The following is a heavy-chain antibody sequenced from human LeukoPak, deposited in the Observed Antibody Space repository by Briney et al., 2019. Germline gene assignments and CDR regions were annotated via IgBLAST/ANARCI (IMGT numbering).Heavy chain of an antibody. V-gene: IGHV3-43*01. J-gene: IGHJ4*02. CDR2: ISWDGGST. Sequence: GGSLRLSCAASGFTFDDYTMHWVRQAPGKGLEWVSLISWDGGSTYYADSVKGRFTISRDNSKNSLYLQMNSLRTEDTALYYCAKSSAYGSGSGFDYCGQGTLVTVSS. CDR3: AKSSAYGSGSGFDY. CDR1: GFTFDDYT. D-gene: IGHD3-10*01.